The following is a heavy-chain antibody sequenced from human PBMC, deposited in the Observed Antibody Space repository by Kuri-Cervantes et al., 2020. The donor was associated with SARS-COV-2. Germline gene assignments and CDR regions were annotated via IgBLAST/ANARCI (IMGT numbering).Heavy chain of an antibody. CDR3: ARASFDFWSGYYTGYYFDY. Sequence: GESLKISCAASGFTFSSYWMSWVRQAPGKGLEWVANIKQDGSEKYYVDSVKGRFTISRDNAKNSLFLQMNSLRAEGAAVYYCARASFDFWSGYYTGYYFDYWGQGSLVTVSS. CDR2: IKQDGSEK. D-gene: IGHD3-3*01. J-gene: IGHJ4*02. CDR1: GFTFSSYW. V-gene: IGHV3-7*01.